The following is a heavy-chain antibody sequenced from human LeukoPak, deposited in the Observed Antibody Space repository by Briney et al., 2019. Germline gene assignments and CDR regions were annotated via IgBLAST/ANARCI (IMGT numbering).Heavy chain of an antibody. CDR3: ARRGSGRFDYYYGMDV. J-gene: IGHJ6*02. D-gene: IGHD6-19*01. CDR2: ISGSGGST. V-gene: IGHV3-23*01. CDR1: GFTFSSYA. Sequence: GGSLRLSCAASGFTFSSYAMSWVRQAPGKGLEWVSAISGSGGSTYYADSVKGRFTISRDNSKNTLYLQMNSLRAEDTAVYYCARRGSGRFDYYYGMDVWGQGTTVTVSS.